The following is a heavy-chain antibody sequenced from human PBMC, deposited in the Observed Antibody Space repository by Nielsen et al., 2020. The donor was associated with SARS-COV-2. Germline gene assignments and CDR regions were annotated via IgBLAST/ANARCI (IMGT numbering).Heavy chain of an antibody. V-gene: IGHV1-69*13. CDR2: IIPIFGTA. CDR1: GGTFSSYA. Sequence: SVKVSCKASGGTFSSYAISWVRQAPGQGLEWTGGIIPIFGTANYAQKFQGRVTITADESTSTAYMELSSLRSEDTAIYYCATDLTGTTDYWGQGTLVTVSS. J-gene: IGHJ4*02. CDR3: ATDLTGTTDY. D-gene: IGHD1-20*01.